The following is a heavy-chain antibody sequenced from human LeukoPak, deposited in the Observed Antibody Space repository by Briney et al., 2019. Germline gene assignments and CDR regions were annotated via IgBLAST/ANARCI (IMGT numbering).Heavy chain of an antibody. CDR1: GFTFSSHE. CDR2: ISSGGSTI. V-gene: IGHV3-48*03. J-gene: IGHJ5*02. Sequence: GGSLRLSCAASGFTFSSHEMSWVRQPPGRGLEWVSYISSGGSTIYYADSVKGRFTVSRDNAKDSLYLQMNSLRAEDTALYYCARDVWFDPWGQGTLVTVSS. CDR3: ARDVWFDP.